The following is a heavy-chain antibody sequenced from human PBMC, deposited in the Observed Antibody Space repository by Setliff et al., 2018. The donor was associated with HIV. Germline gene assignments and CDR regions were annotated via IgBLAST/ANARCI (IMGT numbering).Heavy chain of an antibody. CDR3: ARGGGYDRSGYYPFDY. V-gene: IGHV4-4*02. CDR2: INHSGST. J-gene: IGHJ4*02. D-gene: IGHD3-22*01. Sequence: SETLSLTCTVSGDSIDSPHCWSWVRQSLEKGLEWIGEINHSGSTNYNPSLKSRVTMSVDTSKNQFSLKLSSVTAADTAVYYCARGGGYDRSGYYPFDYWGQGTPVTVSS. CDR1: GDSIDSPHC.